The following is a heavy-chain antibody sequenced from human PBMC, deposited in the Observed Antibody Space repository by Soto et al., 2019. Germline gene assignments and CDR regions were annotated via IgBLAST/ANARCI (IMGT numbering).Heavy chain of an antibody. Sequence: GSLRLSCAFSGFTFANHWMHWVRQAPGKGLEWVSRMNSDGSTTDYADSVKGRFTVSRDNAKNTLYLQMNSLRAEDTAVYYCATAEVDYWGPGTLVTVSS. CDR1: GFTFANHW. CDR3: ATAEVDY. CDR2: MNSDGSTT. J-gene: IGHJ4*02. V-gene: IGHV3-74*01.